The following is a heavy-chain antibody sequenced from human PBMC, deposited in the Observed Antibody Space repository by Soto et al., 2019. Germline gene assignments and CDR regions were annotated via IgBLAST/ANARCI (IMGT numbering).Heavy chain of an antibody. Sequence: GASVKVSCKVSGYTLTELSVHWVRQAPGKGLEWMGGFDPEDGETIYAQKFQGRVTMTEDTSTDTAYMELSSLRSEDTAVYYCATVGIAVAGTGGFDYWGQGTLGTVSS. CDR2: FDPEDGET. V-gene: IGHV1-24*01. CDR3: ATVGIAVAGTGGFDY. D-gene: IGHD6-19*01. J-gene: IGHJ4*02. CDR1: GYTLTELS.